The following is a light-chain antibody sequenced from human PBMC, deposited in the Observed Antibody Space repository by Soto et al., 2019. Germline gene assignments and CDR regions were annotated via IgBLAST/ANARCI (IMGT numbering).Light chain of an antibody. J-gene: IGKJ4*01. V-gene: IGKV4-1*01. CDR1: QSILNSSNNKNY. Sequence: DIVMAQSPDSLTVSLGERATINCKSSQSILNSSNNKNYLAWYQQKPGQPPKLLIYWASTRESGVPDRFSGSGSGTDFTLTISSLQAEDVAVYYCQHLEGFFGGGTKVEIK. CDR3: QHLEGF. CDR2: WAS.